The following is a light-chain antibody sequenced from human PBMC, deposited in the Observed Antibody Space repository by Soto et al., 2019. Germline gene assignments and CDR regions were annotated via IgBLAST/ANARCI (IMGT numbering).Light chain of an antibody. CDR3: QVWDISSDQYL. CDR2: DDS. J-gene: IGLJ1*01. V-gene: IGLV3-21*02. Sequence: SYELTQPPSVSVAPGQTARITCGGNNIASKSVHLYQQRPGQAPVLVLYDDSNRPSGIPARFSGSNSGSTATLTISSVEAGDEADYFCQVWDISSDQYLFGAGTKVTVL. CDR1: NIASKS.